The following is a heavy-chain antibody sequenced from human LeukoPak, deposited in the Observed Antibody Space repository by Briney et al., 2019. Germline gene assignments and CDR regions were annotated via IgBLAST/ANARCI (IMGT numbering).Heavy chain of an antibody. CDR1: GGSISSGGYY. J-gene: IGHJ4*02. Sequence: KPSETLPLTCTVSGGSISSGGYYWSWIRQHPGKGLEWIGYIYYSGSTYYNPSLKSRVTISVDTSKNQFSLKLSSVTAADTAVYYCARTSYSSSLDYWGQGTLVTVSS. CDR3: ARTSYSSSLDY. V-gene: IGHV4-31*03. D-gene: IGHD6-13*01. CDR2: IYYSGST.